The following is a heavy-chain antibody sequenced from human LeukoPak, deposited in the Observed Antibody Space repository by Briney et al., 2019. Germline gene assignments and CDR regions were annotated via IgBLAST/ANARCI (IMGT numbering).Heavy chain of an antibody. D-gene: IGHD6-13*01. CDR3: ARSLEQQLVG. Sequence: SETLSLTCAVYGGSFSGYYWSWIRQPPGKGLEWIGEINHSGSTNYNPSLKSRVTISVDTSKNQFSLKLSSVTAADTAVYYCARSLEQQLVGWGQGTLVTVSS. J-gene: IGHJ4*02. CDR2: INHSGST. CDR1: GGSFSGYY. V-gene: IGHV4-34*01.